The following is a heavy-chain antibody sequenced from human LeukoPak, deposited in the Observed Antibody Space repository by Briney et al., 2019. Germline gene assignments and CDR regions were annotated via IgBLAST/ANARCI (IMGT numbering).Heavy chain of an antibody. Sequence: ASVKVSCKASGYTFTTYDINWVRQAPGQGLEWMGWMNPNSGNTGYAQKFQGRVTMTRNTSISTAYMELSSLRSEDTAVYYCARARAFYGDYPYYFDNWGPGTLVTVSS. D-gene: IGHD4-17*01. J-gene: IGHJ4*02. V-gene: IGHV1-8*01. CDR3: ARARAFYGDYPYYFDN. CDR1: GYTFTTYD. CDR2: MNPNSGNT.